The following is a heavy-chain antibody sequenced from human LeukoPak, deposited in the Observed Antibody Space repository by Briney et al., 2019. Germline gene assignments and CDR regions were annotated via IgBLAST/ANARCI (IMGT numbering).Heavy chain of an antibody. CDR3: AKDISFDSSGNDY. D-gene: IGHD3-22*01. V-gene: IGHV3-9*01. CDR1: GFTFGDYA. CDR2: ISWNSGSI. J-gene: IGHJ4*02. Sequence: GGSLRLSCAASGFTFGDYAMHWVRQRPAKGLEWVSGISWNSGSIGYADSVKGRFTISRDNAKNSLYLQMNSLRAEDTALYYCAKDISFDSSGNDYWGQGTLVTVSS.